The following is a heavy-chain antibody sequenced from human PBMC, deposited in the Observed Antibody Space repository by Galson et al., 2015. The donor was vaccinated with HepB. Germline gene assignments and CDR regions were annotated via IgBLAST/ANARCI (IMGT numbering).Heavy chain of an antibody. CDR3: ARDVGSTGDH. V-gene: IGHV1-18*01. Sequence: SVKVSCKASGYTFINYAISWVRQAPGHGLEWVGWISAYNGNTNYAQEFQGRVTMTTDTSTNTAYLELGSLRFDDTAVYYCARDVGSTGDHWGQGTLVTVSS. CDR2: ISAYNGNT. J-gene: IGHJ4*02. D-gene: IGHD2-2*01. CDR1: GYTFINYA.